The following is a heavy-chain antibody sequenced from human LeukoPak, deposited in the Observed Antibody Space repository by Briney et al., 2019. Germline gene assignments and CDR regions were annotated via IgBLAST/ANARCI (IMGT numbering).Heavy chain of an antibody. V-gene: IGHV3-23*01. J-gene: IGHJ6*03. Sequence: PGRSLRLSCAASGFTFSSYGMHWARQAPGKGLEWVSAISGSGGSTYYADSVKGRFTISRDNSKNTLYLQMNSLRAEDTAVYYCAKSGYSSSWYRNYYYYMDVWGKGTTVTVSS. CDR1: GFTFSSYG. D-gene: IGHD6-13*01. CDR3: AKSGYSSSWYRNYYYYMDV. CDR2: ISGSGGST.